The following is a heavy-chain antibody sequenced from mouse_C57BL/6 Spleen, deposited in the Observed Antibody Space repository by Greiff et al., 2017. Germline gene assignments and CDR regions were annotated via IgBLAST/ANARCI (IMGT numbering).Heavy chain of an antibody. CDR1: GYAFTNYL. J-gene: IGHJ2*01. Sequence: VKLQESGAELVRPGTSVKVSCKASGYAFTNYLIEWVKQRPGQGLEWIGVINPGSGGTNYNEKFKGKATLTADKSSSTAYMQLSSLTSEDSAVYFCARGRLGRDFDYWGQGTTLTGSS. V-gene: IGHV1-54*01. CDR2: INPGSGGT. CDR3: ARGRLGRDFDY. D-gene: IGHD4-1*01.